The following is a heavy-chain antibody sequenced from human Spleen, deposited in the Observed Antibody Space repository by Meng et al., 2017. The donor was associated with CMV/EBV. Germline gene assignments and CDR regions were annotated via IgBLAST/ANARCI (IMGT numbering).Heavy chain of an antibody. CDR2: ISGSGGST. CDR1: GFTFSSYA. CDR3: AKGLYHGSGGYYFDH. D-gene: IGHD3-10*01. Sequence: GGSLRLSCAASGFTFSSYAMSWVRQAPGKGLEWVSAISGSGGSTYYADSVKGRFTISRDNSKNTLYLQMTSLRAEDTAVYYCAKGLYHGSGGYYFDHWGQGTLVTVSS. V-gene: IGHV3-23*01. J-gene: IGHJ4*02.